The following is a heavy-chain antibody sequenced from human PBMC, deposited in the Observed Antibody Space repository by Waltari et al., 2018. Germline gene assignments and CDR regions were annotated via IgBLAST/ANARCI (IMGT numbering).Heavy chain of an antibody. CDR1: GGSISSGSYY. J-gene: IGHJ6*02. CDR2: IYTSGST. V-gene: IGHV4-61*02. D-gene: IGHD3-9*01. Sequence: QVQLQESGPGLVKPSQTLSLTCTVSGGSISSGSYYWSWIRQPAGKGLEWIGRIYTSGSTNYNPSRKSRVTISVDTSKNQFSLKLSSVTAADTAVYYCARMYYDILTGYYYYGMDVWGQGTTVTVSS. CDR3: ARMYYDILTGYYYYGMDV.